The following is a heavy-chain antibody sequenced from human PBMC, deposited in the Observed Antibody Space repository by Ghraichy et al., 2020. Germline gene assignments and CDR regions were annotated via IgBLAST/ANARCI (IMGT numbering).Heavy chain of an antibody. CDR2: IKSKTDGGTT. Sequence: GGSLRLSCAASGFTFSNAWMSWVRQAPGKGLEWVGHIKSKTDGGTTDYAAPVKGRFTISRDDSKNTLYLQMNSLKTEDTAVYYCTREGYSSGWSRNKYYFDYWGQGTLVTVSS. CDR3: TREGYSSGWSRNKYYFDY. D-gene: IGHD6-19*01. CDR1: GFTFSNAW. V-gene: IGHV3-15*01. J-gene: IGHJ4*02.